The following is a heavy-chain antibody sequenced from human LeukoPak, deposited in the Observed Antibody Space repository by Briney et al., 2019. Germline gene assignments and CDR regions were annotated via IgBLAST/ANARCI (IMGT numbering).Heavy chain of an antibody. J-gene: IGHJ4*02. CDR3: ARAGIAAAIDY. Sequence: GGSLRLSCAASGFTVSSYYMSWVRQAPGKGLEWVSVIYSGGSTYYADSVKGRFTISRDNSKNTLYLQMNSLRAEDTAVYYCARAGIAAAIDYWGQGTLVTVSS. D-gene: IGHD6-13*01. CDR2: IYSGGST. V-gene: IGHV3-66*01. CDR1: GFTVSSYY.